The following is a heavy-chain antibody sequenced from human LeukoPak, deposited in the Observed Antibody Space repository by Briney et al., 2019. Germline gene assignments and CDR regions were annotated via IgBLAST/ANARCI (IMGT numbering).Heavy chain of an antibody. D-gene: IGHD3-16*01. Sequence: GGSLRLSCAASGFSVSSYAMSWVRQAAGKGLEWVSSVSAGGATTYYADSVKGRFTMSRDNSKKTLSLQMHSLRAEDTAVYYCAKGKVNHDGAFDFWGQGTMVTVSS. V-gene: IGHV3-23*01. CDR2: VSAGGATT. CDR1: GFSVSSYA. CDR3: AKGKVNHDGAFDF. J-gene: IGHJ3*01.